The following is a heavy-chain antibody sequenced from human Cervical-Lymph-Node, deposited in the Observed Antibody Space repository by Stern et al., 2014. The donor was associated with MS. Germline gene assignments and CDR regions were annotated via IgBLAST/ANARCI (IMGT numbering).Heavy chain of an antibody. CDR3: ARVDYYESSGFFMY. CDR2: ISPYTSNT. V-gene: IGHV1-18*01. Sequence: VQLVESGPEVKKTGASVRVPCKASGYTFTMFGLSWVRQAAGQGLEWMGWISPYTSNTNFAEKFQGRVTLTTDTSTDTAYMELRNLKSDDTAVYYCARVDYYESSGFFMYWGQGTLVTVSS. J-gene: IGHJ4*02. D-gene: IGHD3-22*01. CDR1: GYTFTMFG.